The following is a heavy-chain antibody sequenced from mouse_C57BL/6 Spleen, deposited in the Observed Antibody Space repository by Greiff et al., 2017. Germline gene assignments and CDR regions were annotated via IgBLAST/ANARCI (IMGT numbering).Heavy chain of an antibody. Sequence: QVQLQQPGAELVMPGASVKLSCKASGYTFTSYWMHWVKQRPGQGLEWIGMIHPNSGSTNYNEKFKSKATLTVDKSSSTAYMQLSSLTSEDSAVDYCARSEYYGSRDYIDSGGQGTTLTVAS. CDR2: IHPNSGST. CDR3: ARSEYYGSRDYIDS. D-gene: IGHD1-1*01. CDR1: GYTFTSYW. J-gene: IGHJ2*01. V-gene: IGHV1-64*01.